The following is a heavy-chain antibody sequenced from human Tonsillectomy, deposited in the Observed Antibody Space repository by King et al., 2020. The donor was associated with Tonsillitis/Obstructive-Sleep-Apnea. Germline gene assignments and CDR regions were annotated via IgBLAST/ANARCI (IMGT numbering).Heavy chain of an antibody. Sequence: VQLVESGGASVQPGRSLILSCAASGFSFDDYAMHWVRHAPGKGLEWVSGITWNSGDIGYADSVKGRFTISRDNAKNSLYLQMNSLRAEDTALYYCAKDTGRFLTPYMDVWGKGTTVTVSS. CDR3: AKDTGRFLTPYMDV. CDR2: ITWNSGDI. V-gene: IGHV3-9*01. D-gene: IGHD3-3*01. CDR1: GFSFDDYA. J-gene: IGHJ6*03.